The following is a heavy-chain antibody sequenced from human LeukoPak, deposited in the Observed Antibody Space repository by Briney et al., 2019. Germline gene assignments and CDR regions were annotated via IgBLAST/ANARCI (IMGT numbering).Heavy chain of an antibody. D-gene: IGHD2-21*02. Sequence: SETLSLTGTVSRGSISSHYWSWIRQPDGKGLEWIGRMYITGNTNYNPSLKSRVTMSLDTSKIHFSLKLSSVTAADTAVYYCARDSTASSPWYFDLWGRGTLVTVSS. J-gene: IGHJ2*01. CDR1: RGSISSHY. CDR2: MYITGNT. CDR3: ARDSTASSPWYFDL. V-gene: IGHV4-4*07.